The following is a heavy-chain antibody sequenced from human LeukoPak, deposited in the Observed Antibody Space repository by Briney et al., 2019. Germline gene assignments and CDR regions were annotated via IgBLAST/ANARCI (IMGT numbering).Heavy chain of an antibody. Sequence: PGGSLRLSCAASGFTFSNYSMKWVRQAPGKGLEWVSAISGSDDGTYYADSVKGRFTISRDNSRNTLYLQMNTLRAEDPAVYFCAKSPGASLRGSYCYQLDDWGKGITVTVSS. J-gene: IGHJ6*03. CDR3: AKSPGASLRGSYCYQLDD. CDR1: GFTFSNYS. V-gene: IGHV3-23*01. CDR2: ISGSDDGT. D-gene: IGHD3-3*02.